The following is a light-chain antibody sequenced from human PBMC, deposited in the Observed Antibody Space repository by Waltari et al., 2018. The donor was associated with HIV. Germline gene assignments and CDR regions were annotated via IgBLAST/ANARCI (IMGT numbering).Light chain of an antibody. CDR2: LTS. CDR3: MQHLGRSFT. V-gene: IGKV2-28*01. CDR1: QSLLHSNGYNY. Sequence: EIVMTQSPLSLPATPGEPASISCSSSQSLLHSNGYNYMDWYLQKPGQSRLLLLDLTSSRASGVPSRFSGGGASTNFTLKSSRVEADDVVYYYCMQHLGRSFTFGPGTQLEIK. J-gene: IGKJ5*01.